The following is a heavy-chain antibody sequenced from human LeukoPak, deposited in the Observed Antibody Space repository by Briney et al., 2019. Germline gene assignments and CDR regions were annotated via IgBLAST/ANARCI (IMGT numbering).Heavy chain of an antibody. D-gene: IGHD6-19*01. CDR1: GFTFDDYA. J-gene: IGHJ4*02. V-gene: IGHV3-9*01. Sequence: GRSLRLSCAASGFTFDDYAMHWVRQAPGKGLEWVSGISWNSGSIGYADSVKGRFTISRDNAKNSLYLQMNSLRAEDTALYYCAKARRGYSSGWYYFDDWGQRTLVTVSS. CDR3: AKARRGYSSGWYYFDD. CDR2: ISWNSGSI.